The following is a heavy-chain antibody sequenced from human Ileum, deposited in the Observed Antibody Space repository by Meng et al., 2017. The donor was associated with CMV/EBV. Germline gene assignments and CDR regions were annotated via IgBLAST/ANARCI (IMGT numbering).Heavy chain of an antibody. D-gene: IGHD3-3*01. CDR1: RFTSSGYTLSNYW. V-gene: IGHV3-74*01. Sequence: GESLKISCEASRFTSSGYTLSNYWIHWVRQAPRKGLLWVSRIDSDGTSASYADSVRGRFTVSRDNAKNSLYLQMNSVRAEDTAVYYCARDPSPEWLKYFDHWGQGTLVTVSS. CDR2: IDSDGTSA. CDR3: ARDPSPEWLKYFDH. J-gene: IGHJ4*02.